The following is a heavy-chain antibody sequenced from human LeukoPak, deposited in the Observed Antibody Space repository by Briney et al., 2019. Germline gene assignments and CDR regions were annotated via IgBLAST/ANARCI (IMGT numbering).Heavy chain of an antibody. D-gene: IGHD2-8*01. CDR3: ARGKCFNGVCYPTDY. Sequence: AASVKVSCKASGYTFTTYYMHWVRQAPGQGLEWMGVINPSAGSISYAQKFQGRVTMTRDTSTSTVYMELSSLRSEDTAVYYCARGKCFNGVCYPTDYWGQGTLVTVSS. CDR1: GYTFTTYY. J-gene: IGHJ4*02. CDR2: INPSAGSI. V-gene: IGHV1-46*01.